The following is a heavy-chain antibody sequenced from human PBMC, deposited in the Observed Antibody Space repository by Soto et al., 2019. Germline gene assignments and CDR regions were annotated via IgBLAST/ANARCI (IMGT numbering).Heavy chain of an antibody. Sequence: ASVKVSCKASGYTFTSYGISWVRQAPGQGLEWMGWISAYNGNTNYAQKLQGRVTMTTDTSTSTAYMELRSLRSDDTAVYYCARHPGGYYDSSGYHSYWGQGTLVTVSS. V-gene: IGHV1-18*01. CDR3: ARHPGGYYDSSGYHSY. D-gene: IGHD3-22*01. J-gene: IGHJ4*02. CDR1: GYTFTSYG. CDR2: ISAYNGNT.